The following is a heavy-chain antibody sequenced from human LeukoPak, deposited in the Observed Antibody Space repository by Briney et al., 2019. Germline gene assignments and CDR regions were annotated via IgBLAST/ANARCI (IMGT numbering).Heavy chain of an antibody. CDR1: GYTFTSYA. CDR3: ARSYDIFHFYTDV. V-gene: IGHV1-18*01. J-gene: IGHJ6*03. Sequence: ASVKVSCKASGYTFTSYAISWVRQAPGQGPEWMGWISGHSTNRKIAQKFQGRVTMTTDTSTSTATMELRSLRSDDTAVYYCARSYDIFHFYTDVWGEGTTVTVSS. D-gene: IGHD3-9*01. CDR2: ISGHSTNR.